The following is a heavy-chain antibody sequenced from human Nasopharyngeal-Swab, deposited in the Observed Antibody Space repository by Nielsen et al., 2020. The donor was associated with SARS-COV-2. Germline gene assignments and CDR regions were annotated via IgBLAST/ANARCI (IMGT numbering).Heavy chain of an antibody. V-gene: IGHV3-73*01. J-gene: IGHJ4*02. D-gene: IGHD4/OR15-4a*01. CDR1: GFTFNKYN. Sequence: GESLKISCAASGFTFNKYNFNWVRQASGKGLEWVGRIGDKDHNYATTYAASVKGRFTISRDDSKNTAFLQMDSLNTEDTALYYCTTDYYFDYWGQGTLVTVSS. CDR3: TTDYYFDY. CDR2: IGDKDHNYAT.